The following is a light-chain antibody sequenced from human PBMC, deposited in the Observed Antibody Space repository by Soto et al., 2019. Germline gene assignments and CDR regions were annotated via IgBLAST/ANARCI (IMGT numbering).Light chain of an antibody. CDR1: QTVTNSH. Sequence: ENALTQSPGTLSLSPGERATLSCRASQTVTNSHLARHQHKPGQAPRPLIYDAVTRATGIPDRFTGSGFGTDFTLTISRLEPEHFAVYYCQPYGTSPKTCGQGTKVDIK. CDR2: DAV. V-gene: IGKV3-20*01. CDR3: QPYGTSPKT. J-gene: IGKJ1*01.